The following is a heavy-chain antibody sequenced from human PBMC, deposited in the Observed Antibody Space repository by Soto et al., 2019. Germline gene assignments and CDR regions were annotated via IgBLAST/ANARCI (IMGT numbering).Heavy chain of an antibody. CDR2: INHSGST. D-gene: IGHD3-22*01. J-gene: IGHJ4*02. Sequence: QVQLQQWGAGLLKPSETLSLTCAVYGGSFSGYYWSWIRQPPGKGLEWMGEINHSGSTNYNPSLKSRVTISVDTSKNQFSLKLSSVTAADTAVYYCGPFTSGYYCEAVDYWGQGTLVTVSS. CDR3: GPFTSGYYCEAVDY. V-gene: IGHV4-34*01. CDR1: GGSFSGYY.